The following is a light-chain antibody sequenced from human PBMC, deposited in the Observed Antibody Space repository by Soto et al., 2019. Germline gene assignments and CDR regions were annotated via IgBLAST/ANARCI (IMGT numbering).Light chain of an antibody. J-gene: IGKJ1*01. CDR2: KAS. CDR3: QHYNSYSEA. V-gene: IGKV1-5*03. Sequence: IHMTQSPSSLSASVGDRVTITCRASQTISSWLAWYQQKPGKAPKLLIYKASTLKSGVPSRFSGSGSGTEFTLTISSLQPDDFATYYCQHYNSYSEAFGQVTKVDI. CDR1: QTISSW.